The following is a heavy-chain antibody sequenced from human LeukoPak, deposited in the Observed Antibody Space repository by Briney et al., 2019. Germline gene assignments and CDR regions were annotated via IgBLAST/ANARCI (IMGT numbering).Heavy chain of an antibody. Sequence: ASVKVSCKASGYTFTSYGISWVRQAPGQGLEWMGWISAYNGNTNYAQKLQGRVTMTRNTSISTAYMELSSLRSEDTAVYYCARGDYDAFDIWGQGTMVTVSS. V-gene: IGHV1-18*01. CDR1: GYTFTSYG. CDR2: ISAYNGNT. CDR3: ARGDYDAFDI. J-gene: IGHJ3*02. D-gene: IGHD4-17*01.